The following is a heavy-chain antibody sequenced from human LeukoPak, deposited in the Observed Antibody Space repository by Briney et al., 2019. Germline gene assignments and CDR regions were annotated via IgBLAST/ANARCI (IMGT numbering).Heavy chain of an antibody. CDR3: ARVSSRVSWLPFY. D-gene: IGHD5-12*01. CDR2: IWYDGSNK. CDR1: GFTFSSYG. Sequence: PGGSLRLSCAASGFTFSSYGMHWVRQAPGKGLEWVAVIWYDGSNKYYADSVKGRFTISRDNSKNTLYLQMNSLRAEDTAVYYCARVSSRVSWLPFYWGQGTLVTVSS. J-gene: IGHJ4*02. V-gene: IGHV3-33*01.